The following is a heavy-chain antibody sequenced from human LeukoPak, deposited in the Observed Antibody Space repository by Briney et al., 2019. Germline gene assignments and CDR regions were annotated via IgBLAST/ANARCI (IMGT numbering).Heavy chain of an antibody. CDR1: GFTFSSYS. Sequence: PGGSLRLSCAASGFTFSSYSMNWVRQAPGKGLEWVSSISSSSSYIYYADSVKGRFTISRDNAKNSLYLQMNSPRAEDTAVYYCARLVAGPPGNFDYWGQGTLVTVSS. V-gene: IGHV3-21*01. D-gene: IGHD6-19*01. CDR3: ARLVAGPPGNFDY. CDR2: ISSSSSYI. J-gene: IGHJ4*02.